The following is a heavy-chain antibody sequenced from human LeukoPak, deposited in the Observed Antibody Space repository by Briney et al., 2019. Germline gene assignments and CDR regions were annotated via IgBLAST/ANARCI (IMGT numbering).Heavy chain of an antibody. J-gene: IGHJ4*02. CDR2: IYYSGST. V-gene: IGHV4-31*03. CDR1: GGSISSGGYY. D-gene: IGHD1-26*01. Sequence: SGTLSLTCTVSGGSISSGGYYWSWIRQHPGKGLEWIGYIYYSGSTYYNPSLKSRVTISLDTSKNQFSLKLTSVTAADTAFYYCARGSGSYVGDFDYWGQGTLVTVSS. CDR3: ARGSGSYVGDFDY.